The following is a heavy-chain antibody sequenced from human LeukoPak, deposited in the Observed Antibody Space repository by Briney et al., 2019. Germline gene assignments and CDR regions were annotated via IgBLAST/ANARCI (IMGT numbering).Heavy chain of an antibody. CDR1: GYSISSGYY. V-gene: IGHV4-38-2*02. D-gene: IGHD3-16*02. Sequence: SETLSLTCTVSGYSISSGYYWGWFRQTPGRGLEWIASISHSGSPYYNPSPKSRVTISEDLSRNVFSLTLNSVTAVDAAVYYCAREGRENIAIGVDWGQGAMVTVSS. J-gene: IGHJ4*02. CDR2: ISHSGSP. CDR3: AREGRENIAIGVD.